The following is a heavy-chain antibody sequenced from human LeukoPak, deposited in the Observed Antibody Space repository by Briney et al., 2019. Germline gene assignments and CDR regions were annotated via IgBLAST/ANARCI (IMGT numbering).Heavy chain of an antibody. V-gene: IGHV3-23*01. CDR3: AKGGYCSSTSRYTSLDY. Sequence: GGSLRLSCAASGFTFSSYAMSWVRQAPGKGLEWVSVLSGSGGSTYYADSVKGRFTISRDNSKNTLYLQMNSLRAEDTAVYYCAKGGYCSSTSRYTSLDYWGQGTLVTVSS. D-gene: IGHD2-2*02. CDR2: LSGSGGST. CDR1: GFTFSSYA. J-gene: IGHJ4*02.